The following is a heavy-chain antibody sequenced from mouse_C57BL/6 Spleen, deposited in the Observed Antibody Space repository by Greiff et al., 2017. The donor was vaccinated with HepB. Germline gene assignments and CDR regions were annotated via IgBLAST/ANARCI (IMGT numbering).Heavy chain of an antibody. CDR2: INPNYGTT. J-gene: IGHJ4*01. CDR1: GYSFTDYN. Sequence: EVQLQESGPELVKPGASVKISCKASGYSFTDYNMNWVKQSNGKSLEWIGVINPNYGTTSYNQKFKGKATLTVDQSSSTAYMQLNSLTSEDSAVYYCARSGTVVARDYAMDYWGQGTSVTVSS. V-gene: IGHV1-39*01. CDR3: ARSGTVVARDYAMDY. D-gene: IGHD1-1*01.